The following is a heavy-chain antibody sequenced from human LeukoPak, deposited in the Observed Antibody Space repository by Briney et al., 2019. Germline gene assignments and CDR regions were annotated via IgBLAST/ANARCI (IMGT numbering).Heavy chain of an antibody. V-gene: IGHV3-30*01. CDR2: ISYDGSNK. CDR3: AREGGFGELFDY. CDR1: GFTFSSYA. Sequence: PGGSLRLSCAASGFTFSSYAMHWVRQAPGKGLEWVAVISYDGSNKYYADSVKGRFTISRDNSKNTLYLQMNSLRAEDTAVYYCAREGGFGELFDYWGQGTLVTVSS. D-gene: IGHD3-10*01. J-gene: IGHJ4*02.